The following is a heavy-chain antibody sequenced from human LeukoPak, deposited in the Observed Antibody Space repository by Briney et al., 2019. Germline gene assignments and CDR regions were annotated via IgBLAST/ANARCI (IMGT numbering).Heavy chain of an antibody. CDR2: IKEDGSEK. D-gene: IGHD1-14*01. CDR1: GFLFSRYW. J-gene: IGHJ4*02. V-gene: IGHV3-7*01. CDR3: ARDSFETDIDY. Sequence: PGGSLRLSCAASGFLFSRYWMSWVRQAPGKGLEWVANIKEDGSEKYYVESMKGRFTISRDNVKNSLYLQINSLRAEDTAVYYCARDSFETDIDYWGQGTPVTVSS.